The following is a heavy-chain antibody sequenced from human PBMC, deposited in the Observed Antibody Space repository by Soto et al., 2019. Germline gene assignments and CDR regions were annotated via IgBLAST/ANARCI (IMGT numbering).Heavy chain of an antibody. J-gene: IGHJ5*02. CDR1: GFNVSYNY. D-gene: IGHD6-19*01. CDR2: IFYGGTT. V-gene: IGHV3-53*02. Sequence: EVQLVETGGGLVQPGGSLRLSCAASGFNVSYNYISWVRQPPGQGLEWVSVIFYGGTTYYAESVKGRFTISRDNSKKMVYIQMNRLRVEDTAVYYCGSSAVAEGFDPWGQGTLVTVSS. CDR3: GSSAVAEGFDP.